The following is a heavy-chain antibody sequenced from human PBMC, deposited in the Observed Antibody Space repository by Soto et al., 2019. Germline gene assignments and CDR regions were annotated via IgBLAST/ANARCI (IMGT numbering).Heavy chain of an antibody. V-gene: IGHV4-39*01. Sequence: SETLSLTCTVSGVSISNSSYYWGWIRRPPGKGLEWIGTIYYSGITYYNPSLKSRVTISVDTSKNQFSLKLTSVTAADAAVYYCARHGSNWGQGTLVTVSS. CDR1: GVSISNSSYY. J-gene: IGHJ4*02. CDR2: IYYSGIT. CDR3: ARHGSN.